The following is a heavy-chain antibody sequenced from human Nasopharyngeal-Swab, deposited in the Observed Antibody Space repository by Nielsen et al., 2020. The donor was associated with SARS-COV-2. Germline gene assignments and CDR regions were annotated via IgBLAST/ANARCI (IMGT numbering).Heavy chain of an antibody. Sequence: VRQMPGKGLEWVGRIKSKTDGGTTDYAAPVKGRFTISRDDSKNTLYLQMNSLKTEDTAVYYCTTDSYCSSTSCYEMFDYWGQGTLVTSPQ. V-gene: IGHV3-15*01. D-gene: IGHD2-2*01. CDR3: TTDSYCSSTSCYEMFDY. CDR2: IKSKTDGGTT. J-gene: IGHJ4*02.